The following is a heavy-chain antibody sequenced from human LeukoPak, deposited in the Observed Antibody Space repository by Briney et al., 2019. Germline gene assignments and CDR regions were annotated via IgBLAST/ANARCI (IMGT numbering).Heavy chain of an antibody. CDR3: AKQMAVDYFDY. J-gene: IGHJ4*02. CDR2: ISYDGKNE. Sequence: GGSLRLSCAASGFTFSDYGMHWVRQAPGKGLEWVAVISYDGKNEYYTDSVKGRFTISRDNAKNTLYLQMNSLRAEDTAIYYCAKQMAVDYFDYWGQGTLVTVSS. CDR1: GFTFSDYG. V-gene: IGHV3-30*18. D-gene: IGHD5-24*01.